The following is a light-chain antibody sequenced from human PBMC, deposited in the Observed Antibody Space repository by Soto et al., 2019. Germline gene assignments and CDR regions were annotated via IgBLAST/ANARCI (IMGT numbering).Light chain of an antibody. J-gene: IGKJ4*01. Sequence: ETVLTQSPGTLSLSPGERATLSCRASQSVSSNWIAWYQQKPGQAPRFLIYGASTRATGTPDRFSGSGSGTDFTLTISRLEPEDCAVYYCQQYVSSPLTFGGGTKVEIK. V-gene: IGKV3-20*01. CDR2: GAS. CDR1: QSVSSNW. CDR3: QQYVSSPLT.